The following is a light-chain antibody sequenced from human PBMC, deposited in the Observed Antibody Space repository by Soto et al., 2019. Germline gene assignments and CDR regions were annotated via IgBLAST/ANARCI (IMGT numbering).Light chain of an antibody. Sequence: DIQMTQSPSSLSASVGARVTITCRASHSVGTYVSWYQQKEGKAPKLLINVASTLQSGVASTFSGSGSGTDFTLAISILQPEDLATYYCQQSASTPQTVGGGTKGEI. CDR3: QQSASTPQT. CDR1: HSVGTY. J-gene: IGKJ4*01. CDR2: VAS. V-gene: IGKV1-39*01.